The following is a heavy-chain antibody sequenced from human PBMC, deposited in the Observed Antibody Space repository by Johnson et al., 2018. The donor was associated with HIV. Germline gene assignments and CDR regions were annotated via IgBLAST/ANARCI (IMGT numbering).Heavy chain of an antibody. V-gene: IGHV3-7*01. J-gene: IGHJ3*02. D-gene: IGHD5-12*01. CDR2: INEDGSEI. CDR1: GFIFSNYW. Sequence: EVQLLGSGGGLVQPGGSLRLSCAASGFIFSNYWMSWVRQAPGKGLEWVANINEDGSEIYYVDSVKGRFTISRDNAKKSLYLQMNSLRAEDTAVFYCARDQRGYSGYHLFDDAFDIWGQGTMVSVSS. CDR3: ARDQRGYSGYHLFDDAFDI.